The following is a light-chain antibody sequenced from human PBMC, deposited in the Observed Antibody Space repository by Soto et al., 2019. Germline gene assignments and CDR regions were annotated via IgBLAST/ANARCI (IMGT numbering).Light chain of an antibody. Sequence: EIVLTQSPATLSLSPGESATLSCRAGQSVSSYLAWYQQKPGQAPRLLVYDASNRATGIPARFSGSGSGRDFTLTIGNLEPEGFAVSYCQQCNNWPLITCGPGTKVDIK. CDR2: DAS. J-gene: IGKJ3*01. CDR1: QSVSSY. V-gene: IGKV3-11*02. CDR3: QQCNNWPLIT.